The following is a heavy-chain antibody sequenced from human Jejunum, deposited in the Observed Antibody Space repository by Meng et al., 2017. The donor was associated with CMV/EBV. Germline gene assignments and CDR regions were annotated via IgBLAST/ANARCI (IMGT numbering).Heavy chain of an antibody. CDR1: GFTFSPYA. D-gene: IGHD3-9*01. V-gene: IGHV3-30*04. J-gene: IGHJ4*02. CDR2: ISYDGNNQ. Sequence: SAGFTFSPYAMHWVRQAPGKGLDWLALISYDGNNQFYADSVKGRFTISRDNSKKTLYLQMNSLRADDTAVYYCARAGDFDWLLLVYWGQGTLVTVSS. CDR3: ARAGDFDWLLLVY.